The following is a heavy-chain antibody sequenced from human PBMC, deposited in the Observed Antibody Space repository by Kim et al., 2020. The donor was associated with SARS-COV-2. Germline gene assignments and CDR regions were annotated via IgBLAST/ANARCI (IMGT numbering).Heavy chain of an antibody. D-gene: IGHD1-26*01. CDR3: AAGPVGATSYYYYMDV. Sequence: ASVKVSCKVSGYTLTELSMHWVRQAPGKGLEWMGGFDSEDGETIYAQKFQGRVTMTEDTSTDTAYMELSSLRSEDTAVYYCAAGPVGATSYYYYMDVWGKGTTVTVSS. V-gene: IGHV1-24*01. CDR2: FDSEDGET. J-gene: IGHJ6*03. CDR1: GYTLTELS.